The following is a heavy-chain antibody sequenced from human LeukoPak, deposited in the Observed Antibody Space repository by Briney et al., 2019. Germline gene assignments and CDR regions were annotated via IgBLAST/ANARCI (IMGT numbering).Heavy chain of an antibody. CDR1: GGSFSSSSYY. Sequence: SETLSLTCTVSGGSFSSSSYYWGWIRQPPGKGLEWIVSIYYSESTYYNPSLKSRVTISVDTSKNQFSLKLSSVTAADTAVYYCARHIVEGFDLGYFDYWGQGTLVTVSS. CDR3: ARHIVEGFDLGYFDY. J-gene: IGHJ4*02. V-gene: IGHV4-39*01. CDR2: IYYSEST. D-gene: IGHD3-16*02.